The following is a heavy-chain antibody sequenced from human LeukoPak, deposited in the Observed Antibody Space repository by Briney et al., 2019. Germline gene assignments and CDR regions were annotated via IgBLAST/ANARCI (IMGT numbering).Heavy chain of an antibody. J-gene: IGHJ6*03. CDR2: IYTSEIT. CDR1: GNSMNKYQ. V-gene: IGHV4-4*09. Sequence: SETLSLTCNVSGNSMNKYQWSWIRQPPGKGLEWIGNIYTSEITNYNPSLKSRVTISVDTSKSQLSLKLRSVTAADTAVYYCARRVHMDVWGKGTTVTVSS. CDR3: ARRVHMDV.